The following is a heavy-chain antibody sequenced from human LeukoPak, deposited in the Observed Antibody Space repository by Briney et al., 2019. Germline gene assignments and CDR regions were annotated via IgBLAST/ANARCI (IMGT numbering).Heavy chain of an antibody. J-gene: IGHJ3*02. CDR2: ISGSGGST. V-gene: IGHV3-23*01. Sequence: PGGSLRLSCAASGFTFSSYAMSWVRQAPGKGLEWVSAISGSGGSTYYADSVKGRFTISRDNSKNTLYLQMNSLRAEDTAVYYCAKALRITIFGVVIIVDAFDIWGQGTMVTVSS. CDR1: GFTFSSYA. D-gene: IGHD3-3*01. CDR3: AKALRITIFGVVIIVDAFDI.